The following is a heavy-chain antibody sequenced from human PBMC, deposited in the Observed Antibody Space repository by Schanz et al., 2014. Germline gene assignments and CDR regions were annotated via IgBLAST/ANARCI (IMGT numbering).Heavy chain of an antibody. CDR3: ARPIYDLWSGSFDY. D-gene: IGHD3-3*01. CDR2: IYSDGST. J-gene: IGHJ4*02. V-gene: IGHV3-66*04. Sequence: EVQLVESGGGLVQPGGSLRLSCAASGFTVSNNYMSWVRQAPGKGLECVSIIYSDGSTYYVDSVKGRFIISRDNSKNTLYLQMNSLRTEDTAVYFCARPIYDLWSGSFDYWGQGTPVTVSS. CDR1: GFTVSNNY.